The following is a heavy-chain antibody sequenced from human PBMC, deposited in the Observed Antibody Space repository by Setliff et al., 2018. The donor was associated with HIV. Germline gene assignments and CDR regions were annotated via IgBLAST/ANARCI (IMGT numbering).Heavy chain of an antibody. CDR1: GYTFISYY. CDR2: INPSGGGA. J-gene: IGHJ4*02. V-gene: IGHV1-46*04. Sequence: ASVKVSCKASGYTFISYYMHWVRQAPGQGLEWMGIINPSGGGASYAQKLQGRVTMTRDTSTSTAYMELRSLTSDDTAVYYCARGGHCTAGVCYHYEYWGQGTQVTVSS. D-gene: IGHD2-8*02. CDR3: ARGGHCTAGVCYHYEY.